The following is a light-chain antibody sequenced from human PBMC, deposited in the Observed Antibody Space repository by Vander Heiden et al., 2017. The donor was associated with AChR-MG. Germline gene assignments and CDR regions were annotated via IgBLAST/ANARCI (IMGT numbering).Light chain of an antibody. J-gene: IGKJ1*01. CDR3: QQYATYPLT. CDR2: ATS. CDR1: QGISSS. V-gene: IGKV1-16*01. Sequence: DIRLSLSPSSLSASVGDRVTITCRASQGISSSLGWFQQRPGRAPKSLIYATSTLQSGVPSRFSGSGYGTDFTLTISSLQPEDFATYYCQQYATYPLTFGQGTRVDIK.